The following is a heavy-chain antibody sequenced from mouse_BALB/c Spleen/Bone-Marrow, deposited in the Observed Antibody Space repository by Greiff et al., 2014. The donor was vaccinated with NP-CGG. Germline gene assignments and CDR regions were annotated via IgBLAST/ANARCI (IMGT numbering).Heavy chain of an antibody. CDR3: ARRDGSYFDY. J-gene: IGHJ2*01. Sequence: QVQLQQSGGELVRPGTSVKVSCKASGYAFTNYLIEWVKQRPGQGLEWIGMINPGSGGTNYNEKFKGKATLTADKSSSTAYMQLSSLTSDDSAVYFCARRDGSYFDYWGQGTTLTVSS. CDR2: INPGSGGT. V-gene: IGHV1-54*01. D-gene: IGHD3-3*01. CDR1: GYAFTNYL.